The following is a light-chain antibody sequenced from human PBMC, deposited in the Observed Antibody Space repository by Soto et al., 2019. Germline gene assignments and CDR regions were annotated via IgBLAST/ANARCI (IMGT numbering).Light chain of an antibody. V-gene: IGKV1-9*01. CDR3: QQLNSYPIT. Sequence: DIQLTQSPSFLSASVGDRVTITCRASQGMSSYLAWYQQKPGKAPKLLIYAASTLKSGVPSRFSGSGSGTEFTLTISSLQPEDFATYYCQQLNSYPITFGQGTRLEIK. J-gene: IGKJ5*01. CDR1: QGMSSY. CDR2: AAS.